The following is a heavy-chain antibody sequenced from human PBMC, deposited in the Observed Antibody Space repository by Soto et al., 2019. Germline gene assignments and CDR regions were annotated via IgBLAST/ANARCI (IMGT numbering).Heavy chain of an antibody. CDR1: GFTFSSYA. Sequence: EVQLLESGGGLVQPGGSLRLSCAASGFTFSSYAMSWVRQAPGKGLEWVSVISGSGGRTHYADSVQGRFTISRDNSKNTLYVQMNSLRVEDTAVYYCAKFSYDFWSGYALYFDYWGQGTLVTVSS. D-gene: IGHD3-3*01. J-gene: IGHJ4*02. V-gene: IGHV3-23*01. CDR3: AKFSYDFWSGYALYFDY. CDR2: ISGSGGRT.